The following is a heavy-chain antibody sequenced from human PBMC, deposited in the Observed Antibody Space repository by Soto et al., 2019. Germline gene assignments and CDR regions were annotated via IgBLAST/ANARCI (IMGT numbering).Heavy chain of an antibody. V-gene: IGHV3-30*18. CDR3: AKWGYSGYDDYYYGVDV. CDR1: GFTFSSYG. D-gene: IGHD5-12*01. Sequence: QVQVVESGGGVVQPGRSLRLSCAASGFTFSSYGMHWVRQAPGKGLEWVAVISYDGSNKYYADSVKGRFTISRDNSKNTLYLQMNSLRAEDTAVYYCAKWGYSGYDDYYYGVDVWGQGTTVTVSS. J-gene: IGHJ6*02. CDR2: ISYDGSNK.